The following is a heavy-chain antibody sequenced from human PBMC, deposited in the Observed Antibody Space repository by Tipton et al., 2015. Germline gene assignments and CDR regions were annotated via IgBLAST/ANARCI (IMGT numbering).Heavy chain of an antibody. CDR1: GFTFSSYG. CDR2: IWYDGSNK. V-gene: IGHV3-33*01. D-gene: IGHD6-13*01. J-gene: IGHJ4*02. CDR3: ARDGRIAAVGPQTFFDF. Sequence: LSLTCAASGFTFSSYGMHWVRRAPGKGLEWVAVIWYDGSNKYYADSVNGRFTISRDNSKNTLYLQMNSLRVEDTAVYYCARDGRIAAVGPQTFFDFWGQGTLVTVSS.